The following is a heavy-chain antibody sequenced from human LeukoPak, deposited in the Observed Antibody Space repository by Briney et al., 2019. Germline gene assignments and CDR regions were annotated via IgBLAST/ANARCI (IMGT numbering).Heavy chain of an antibody. CDR1: GFTFSSYG. V-gene: IGHV3-33*01. CDR3: ASLSYRDAFDI. CDR2: IWYDGSNK. Sequence: PGRSLRLSCAASGFTFSSYGMHWVRQAPGKGLEWVAVIWYDGSNKYYADSVKGRFTISRDNSKNTLYLQMNGLRAEDTAVYYCASLSYRDAFDIWGQGTMVTVSS. D-gene: IGHD3-16*02. J-gene: IGHJ3*02.